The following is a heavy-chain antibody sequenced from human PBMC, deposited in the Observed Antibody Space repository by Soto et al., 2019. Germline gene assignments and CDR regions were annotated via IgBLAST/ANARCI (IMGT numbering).Heavy chain of an antibody. D-gene: IGHD3-3*01. CDR3: AARYDFWSGYPFDY. CDR2: TSGSGGST. Sequence: GGSLRLSCAASGLTFSSYAMSWVRQAPGKGLEWVSATSGSGGSTYYADSVKGRFTISRDNSKNTLFLQMNSLRAEDTAVYYCAARYDFWSGYPFDYWGQGTLVTVSS. J-gene: IGHJ4*02. CDR1: GLTFSSYA. V-gene: IGHV3-23*01.